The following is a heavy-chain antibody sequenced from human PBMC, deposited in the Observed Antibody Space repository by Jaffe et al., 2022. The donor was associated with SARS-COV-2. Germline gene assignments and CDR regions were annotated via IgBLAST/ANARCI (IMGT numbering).Heavy chain of an antibody. J-gene: IGHJ5*02. V-gene: IGHV4-31*03. CDR2: IYYSGST. CDR3: AGGVVLTAATAWFDP. CDR1: GGSISSGGYY. D-gene: IGHD2-2*01. Sequence: QVQLQESGPGLVKPSQTLSLTCTVSGGSISSGGYYWSWIRQHPGKGLEWIGYIYYSGSTYYNPSLKSRVTISVDTSKNQFSLKLSSVTAADTAVYYCAGGVVLTAATAWFDPWGQGTLVTVSS.